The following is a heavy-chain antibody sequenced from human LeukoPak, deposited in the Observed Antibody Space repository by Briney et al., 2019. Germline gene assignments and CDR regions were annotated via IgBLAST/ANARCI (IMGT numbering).Heavy chain of an antibody. J-gene: IGHJ6*03. D-gene: IGHD3-22*01. CDR2: MTPNRGNT. Sequence: ASVKVSCKASGYTFTGYYMHWVRQPPGKGLEWMGWMTPNRGNTGYAQKFQGRVTMTRNTSISTAYMELSSLRSEDTAVYYCARAGDYYDSSGYFFDYYYYYMDVWGKGTTVTISS. CDR3: ARAGDYYDSSGYFFDYYYYYMDV. CDR1: GYTFTGYY. V-gene: IGHV1-8*02.